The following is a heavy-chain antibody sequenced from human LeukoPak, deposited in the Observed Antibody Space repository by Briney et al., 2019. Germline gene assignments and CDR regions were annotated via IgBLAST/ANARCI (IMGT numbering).Heavy chain of an antibody. CDR2: ISTSSSYI. D-gene: IGHD3-9*01. J-gene: IGHJ4*02. V-gene: IGHV3-21*01. CDR3: ARTYYDILTGYNPYFDY. Sequence: PGGSLRLSCAASGFTFNTYIMNWVRQAPGKGLEWVSSISTSSSYIYYADSVKGRFTISRDNAKNSLFLQMDSLRADDTAVYYCARTYYDILTGYNPYFDYWGQGILVTVSS. CDR1: GFTFNTYI.